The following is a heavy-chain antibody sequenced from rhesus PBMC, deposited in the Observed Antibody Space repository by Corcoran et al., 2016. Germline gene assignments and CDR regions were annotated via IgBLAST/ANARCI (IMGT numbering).Heavy chain of an antibody. CDR2: INGNSGST. Sequence: QVQLQESGPGLVTPSETLSLTSAVSGASISSYWWSWIRQPPGKGLEWIGEINGNSGSTYYNPSLKSRVTISKDASKNQFSLKLSSVTAADTAVYYCARDPLATYYGLDSWGQGVVVTVSS. J-gene: IGHJ6*01. D-gene: IGHD2-2*01. CDR1: GASISSYW. CDR3: ARDPLATYYGLDS. V-gene: IGHV4-80*01.